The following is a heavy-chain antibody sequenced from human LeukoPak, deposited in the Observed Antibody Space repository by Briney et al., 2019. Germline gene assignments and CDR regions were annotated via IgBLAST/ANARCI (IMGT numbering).Heavy chain of an antibody. CDR1: GGSISSYY. CDR2: IYYSGST. D-gene: IGHD3-3*01. J-gene: IGHJ4*02. Sequence: SETLSLTCTVSGGSISSYYWSWIRQPPGKGLEWIGYIYYSGSTNYNPSLKSRVTISVDTSKNQFSLKLSSVTAADTAVYYCARDRNDFWSGSVWYFDYWGQGTLVTVSS. V-gene: IGHV4-59*01. CDR3: ARDRNDFWSGSVWYFDY.